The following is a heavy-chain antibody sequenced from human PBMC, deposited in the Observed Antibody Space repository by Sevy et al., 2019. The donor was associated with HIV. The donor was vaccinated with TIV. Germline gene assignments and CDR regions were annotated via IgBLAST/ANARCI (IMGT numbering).Heavy chain of an antibody. CDR2: ISSNGGST. Sequence: GGSLRLSCSASGFTFSSYAMHWVRQAPGKGLEYVSAISSNGGSTYYADSVKGRFTISRDNSKNTLYLQMSSLRAEDTAVYYCVKLPLTMIVVVTHNAFDIWGQGTMVTVSS. CDR3: VKLPLTMIVVVTHNAFDI. CDR1: GFTFSSYA. D-gene: IGHD3-22*01. J-gene: IGHJ3*02. V-gene: IGHV3-64D*06.